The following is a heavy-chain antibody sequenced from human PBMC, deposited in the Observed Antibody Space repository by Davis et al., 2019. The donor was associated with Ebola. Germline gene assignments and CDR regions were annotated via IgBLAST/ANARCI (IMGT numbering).Heavy chain of an antibody. J-gene: IGHJ4*02. CDR3: ARPWSDRRGFDY. D-gene: IGHD1-1*01. V-gene: IGHV3-21*01. Sequence: PGGSLRLSCAASGFTFSSYSMNWVRQAPGKGLEWVSSISSSSSYIYYADSVKGRFTISRDNAKNSLYLQMNSLRAEDTAVYYCARPWSDRRGFDYWGQGTLVTVSS. CDR2: ISSSSSYI. CDR1: GFTFSSYS.